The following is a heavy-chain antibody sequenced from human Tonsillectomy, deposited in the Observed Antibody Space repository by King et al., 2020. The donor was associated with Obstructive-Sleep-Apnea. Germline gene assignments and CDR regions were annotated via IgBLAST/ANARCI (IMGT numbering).Heavy chain of an antibody. CDR1: GFTFSSFS. CDR2: ISSDGSNK. Sequence: VQLVESGGGVGQPGRSLRLSCAASGFTFSSFSMHWVRQAPGKGLEWGGVISSDGSNKYYADSVKGRFTISRDNSKNTLFLQMNSLRAEDTAVFYCASLSMTTITTAFDYWGQGALVTVSS. J-gene: IGHJ4*02. CDR3: ASLSMTTITTAFDY. V-gene: IGHV3-30*04. D-gene: IGHD4-11*01.